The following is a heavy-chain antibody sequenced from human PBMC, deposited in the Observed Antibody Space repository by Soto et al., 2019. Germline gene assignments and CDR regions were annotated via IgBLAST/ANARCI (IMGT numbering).Heavy chain of an antibody. CDR2: MNPNSGNT. CDR3: ARSYYDSSGYYYYFEY. V-gene: IGHV1-8*01. D-gene: IGHD3-22*01. Sequence: SVKTSCKAPVYTLTSYDINLVRQATGQGLEWMGWMNPNSGNTGYPQKFQGRVTMTRNTSISTAYMELSSLRFEDTAVYYCARSYYDSSGYYYYFEYWGQGTLVTVSS. CDR1: VYTLTSYD. J-gene: IGHJ4*02.